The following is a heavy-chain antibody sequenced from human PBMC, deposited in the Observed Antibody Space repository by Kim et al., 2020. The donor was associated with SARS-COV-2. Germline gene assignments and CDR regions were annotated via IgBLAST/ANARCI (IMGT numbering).Heavy chain of an antibody. CDR1: GYTFTSYD. CDR3: ARGNPRSLRGVIWFDP. Sequence: ASVKVSCKASGYTFTSYDINWVRQATGQGLEWMGWMNPNSGNTGYAQKFQGRVTMTRNTSISTAYMELSSLRSEDTAVYYCARGNPRSLRGVIWFDPWGQGTLVTVSS. V-gene: IGHV1-8*01. CDR2: MNPNSGNT. J-gene: IGHJ5*02. D-gene: IGHD3-10*01.